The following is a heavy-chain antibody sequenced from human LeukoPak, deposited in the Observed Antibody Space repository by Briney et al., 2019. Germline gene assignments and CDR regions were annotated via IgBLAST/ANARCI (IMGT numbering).Heavy chain of an antibody. CDR2: INPNSGGT. D-gene: IGHD3-10*01. V-gene: IGHV1-2*02. CDR3: ARGLPPILWFGEAGYYYGMDV. CDR1: GYTFTGYY. Sequence: VASVKVSCKASGYTFTGYYMHWVRQAPGQGLEWMGWINPNSGGTNYAQKFQGRVTMTRDTSISTAYMELSRLRSDDTAVYYCARGLPPILWFGEAGYYYGMDVWGQGTTVTVSS. J-gene: IGHJ6*02.